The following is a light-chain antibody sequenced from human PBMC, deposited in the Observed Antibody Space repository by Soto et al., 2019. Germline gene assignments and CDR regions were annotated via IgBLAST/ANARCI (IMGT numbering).Light chain of an antibody. CDR2: HAS. J-gene: IGKJ4*01. V-gene: IGKV3-11*01. Sequence: EIVLTQSPATLYLSPGERATLSCRASQTISSYLAWYQQKPGQAPRLLIYHASNRAAGIPARFSGFGSGTDFTLTISSLEPEDVAIYYCQQRTNWPLTFGGGTNVEIK. CDR1: QTISSY. CDR3: QQRTNWPLT.